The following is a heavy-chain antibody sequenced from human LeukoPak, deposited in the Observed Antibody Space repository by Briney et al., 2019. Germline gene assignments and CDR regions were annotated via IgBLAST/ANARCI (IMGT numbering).Heavy chain of an antibody. CDR3: AKDFKVVVVVAAKGDYYYGMDV. CDR2: IRYDGSNK. CDR1: GFTFSSYG. Sequence: PGGSLRLSCAASGFTFSSYGMHWVRQAPGKGLEWVAFIRYDGSNKYYADSVKGRFTISRDNSKNTLYLQMNSLRAEDTAVYYCAKDFKVVVVVAAKGDYYYGMDVWGQGTTVTVSS. D-gene: IGHD2-15*01. V-gene: IGHV3-30*02. J-gene: IGHJ6*02.